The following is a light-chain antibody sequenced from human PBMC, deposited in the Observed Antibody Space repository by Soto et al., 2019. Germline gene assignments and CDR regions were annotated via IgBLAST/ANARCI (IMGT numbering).Light chain of an antibody. V-gene: IGLV1-47*02. CDR3: AAWDDSLRGPV. CDR2: SNN. CDR1: SSNIGTNY. J-gene: IGLJ2*01. Sequence: QSALTQPPSASGTPGQRVTISCSGSSSNIGTNYVYWYQQLPGTAPKLLIYSNNQRPSGVPDRFSGSKSGTSASLAISGLRSEDEADCYCAAWDDSLRGPVFGGGTKVTVL.